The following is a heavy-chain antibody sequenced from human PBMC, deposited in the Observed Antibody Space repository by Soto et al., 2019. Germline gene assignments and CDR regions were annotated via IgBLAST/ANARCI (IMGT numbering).Heavy chain of an antibody. Sequence: GGSLRLSCAASGFTFSAYDMNWVRQAPGKGLEWVSSITSSSSYINYAESVKGRFTISRDNARNSLFLNMSSLTAGDTAVYYCARDLDAYNPALGYWGQGTLVTVSS. CDR1: GFTFSAYD. D-gene: IGHD3-3*01. V-gene: IGHV3-21*01. CDR2: ITSSSSYI. J-gene: IGHJ4*02. CDR3: ARDLDAYNPALGY.